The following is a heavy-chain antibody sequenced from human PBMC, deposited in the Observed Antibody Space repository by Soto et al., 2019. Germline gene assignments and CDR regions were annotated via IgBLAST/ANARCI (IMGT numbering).Heavy chain of an antibody. Sequence: QLQLQESGSGLVKPSQTLSLTCAVSGGSISSGGYSWSWIRQPPGKGLQWIGYIYHSGSTSYNPSLKSRVTISVAWSKNQFSLKLRSATAADTAVYYCARAGGLGAVAVDYWCQGTLVTVST. D-gene: IGHD6-19*01. J-gene: IGHJ4*02. CDR3: ARAGGLGAVAVDY. CDR1: GGSISSGGYS. CDR2: IYHSGST. V-gene: IGHV4-30-2*01.